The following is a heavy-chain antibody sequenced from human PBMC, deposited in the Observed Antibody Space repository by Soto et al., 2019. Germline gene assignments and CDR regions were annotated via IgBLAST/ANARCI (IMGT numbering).Heavy chain of an antibody. Sequence: EVQLVESGGGLVQPGGSLRLSCAASGFTFSTYWMHWVRQPPGKGLVWVSRINNDGSNTAYADSVKGRFTISRDNAHSTLDLQMDSLRAEDTAVYYCARDPLIGTMDYGLDVWGQGSTVSATS. V-gene: IGHV3-74*01. CDR2: INNDGSNT. D-gene: IGHD1-7*01. J-gene: IGHJ6*02. CDR1: GFTFSTYW. CDR3: ARDPLIGTMDYGLDV.